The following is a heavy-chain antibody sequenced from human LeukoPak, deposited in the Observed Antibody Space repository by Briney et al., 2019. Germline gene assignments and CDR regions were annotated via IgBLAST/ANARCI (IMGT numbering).Heavy chain of an antibody. D-gene: IGHD3-22*01. CDR2: IWYDGSNK. CDR3: AREEDYSDTSGHYFFDY. V-gene: IGHV3-33*01. J-gene: IGHJ4*02. CDR1: GFNFAGFG. Sequence: PGGSLRLSCAASGFNFAGFGMHWVRQAPGKGLEWVAVIWYDGSNKFYGDSVRGRFTISRDNSMNTLYLQMNSLRAEDTAVYYCAREEDYSDTSGHYFFDYWGQGTLVTVSS.